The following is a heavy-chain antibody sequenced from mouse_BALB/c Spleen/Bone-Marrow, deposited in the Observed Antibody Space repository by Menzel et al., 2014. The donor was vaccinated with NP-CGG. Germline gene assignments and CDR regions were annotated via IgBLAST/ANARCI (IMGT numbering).Heavy chain of an antibody. J-gene: IGHJ2*01. CDR1: GYSFTGYN. V-gene: IGHV1-39*01. D-gene: IGHD2-2*01. Sequence: EVQRVESGPELEKPGASVKIPCKASGYSFTGYNMNWVKQSNGKSLEWIGNIDPYYGGTSYNQKFKGKATLTVDKSSSTAYMQLKSLTSEDSAVYYCATRYYGYDDYFDYWGQGTTLTVSS. CDR3: ATRYYGYDDYFDY. CDR2: IDPYYGGT.